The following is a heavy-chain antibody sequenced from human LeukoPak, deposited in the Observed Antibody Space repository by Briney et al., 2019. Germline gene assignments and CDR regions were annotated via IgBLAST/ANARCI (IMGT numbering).Heavy chain of an antibody. V-gene: IGHV1-69*13. Sequence: ASVKVSCKASGRTFSSYVIIRVRQAPGRGLECMGGIIPYFGTEIFAQKFQGRVTNTPSQSTSTAYMELSSLRSEDTAVYYCARSPEGDCSSTSCPPHNWFDPWGQGTLVTVSS. CDR2: IIPYFGTE. J-gene: IGHJ5*02. D-gene: IGHD2-2*01. CDR3: ARSPEGDCSSTSCPPHNWFDP. CDR1: GRTFSSYV.